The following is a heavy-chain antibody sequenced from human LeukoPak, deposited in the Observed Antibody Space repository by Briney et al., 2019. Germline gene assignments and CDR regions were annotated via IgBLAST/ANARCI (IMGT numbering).Heavy chain of an antibody. J-gene: IGHJ4*02. D-gene: IGHD5-24*01. Sequence: GGSLRLSCAASGFTFSSYDMHWVRQATGKGLEWVSVIGTSGDTYYAGSVKGRFTISRDNAKNSLSLQMNSLRAEDTAVYYCARAGGKWLQYNYWGQGTLVTVSS. CDR2: IGTSGDT. V-gene: IGHV3-13*04. CDR3: ARAGGKWLQYNY. CDR1: GFTFSSYD.